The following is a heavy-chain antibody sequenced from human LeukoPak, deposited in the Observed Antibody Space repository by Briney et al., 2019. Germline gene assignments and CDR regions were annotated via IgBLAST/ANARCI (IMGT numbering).Heavy chain of an antibody. CDR3: AKVEGASKASVY. Sequence: GGSLRLSCAASGFTFSNYAMTWVRQAPGRGLEWVSSISGSGGSTYYADSVKGRFTISRDNSKNTLYLQMYSLRAEDTAVYYCAKVEGASKASVYWGQGALVTVSS. V-gene: IGHV3-23*01. CDR1: GFTFSNYA. CDR2: ISGSGGST. D-gene: IGHD1-1*01. J-gene: IGHJ4*02.